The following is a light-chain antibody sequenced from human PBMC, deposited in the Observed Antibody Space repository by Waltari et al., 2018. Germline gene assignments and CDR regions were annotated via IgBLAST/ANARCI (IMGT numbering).Light chain of an antibody. V-gene: IGKV3-11*01. CDR1: QSVSSH. CDR3: QQRSNWPIT. Sequence: EIVLTQSPATLSLSPGDRATLSCRASQSVSSHLAWYQQKPGQAPRLLIYDASNRATGIPARFSGSGSGTDFTLTISSLEPEDFAVYYCQQRSNWPITFGQGTRLEIK. CDR2: DAS. J-gene: IGKJ5*01.